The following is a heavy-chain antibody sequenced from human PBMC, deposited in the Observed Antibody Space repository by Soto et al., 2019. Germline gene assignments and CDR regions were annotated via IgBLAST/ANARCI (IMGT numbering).Heavy chain of an antibody. CDR3: ARARVKWELKPDAFDI. V-gene: IGHV1-18*01. Sequence: QVQLVQSGAEVKKPGASVKVSCKASGYTFTSYGISWVRQAPGQGLEWMGWISAYNGNTNYAQKLQGRVTMTTDTSTSTAYMELRSLSSDDTAVYYCARARVKWELKPDAFDIWGQGTMVTVSS. CDR1: GYTFTSYG. J-gene: IGHJ3*02. D-gene: IGHD1-26*01. CDR2: ISAYNGNT.